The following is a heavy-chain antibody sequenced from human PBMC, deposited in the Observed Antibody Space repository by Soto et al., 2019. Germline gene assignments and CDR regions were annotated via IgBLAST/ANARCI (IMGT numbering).Heavy chain of an antibody. CDR2: ISWNSAII. Sequence: EVQLEESGGGLVQAGRSLRLSCPASRFTFDDYALHWVRQAPGKGLEWVSGISWNSAIISYADSVKGRFSITRDNAKKYVYLQMDSLRPEDTALYYCVKDFGYYYDYAFDVWGQGTMVTVSP. CDR1: RFTFDDYA. D-gene: IGHD3-22*01. J-gene: IGHJ3*01. CDR3: VKDFGYYYDYAFDV. V-gene: IGHV3-9*01.